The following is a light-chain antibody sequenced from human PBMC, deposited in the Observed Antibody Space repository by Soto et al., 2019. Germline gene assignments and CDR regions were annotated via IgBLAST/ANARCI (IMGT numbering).Light chain of an antibody. CDR3: NSYTTRTTDV. CDR2: DVS. CDR1: SSDVGSYYR. J-gene: IGLJ1*01. Sequence: QSALTQPASVSGSPGQSITIPCTGSSSDVGSYYRVSWYQQPPGTAPKLIIYDVSNRPSGVSDRFSGSKSGNTASLTISGLQAEDEADYYCNSYTTRTTDVFGTGTKVTVL. V-gene: IGLV2-18*02.